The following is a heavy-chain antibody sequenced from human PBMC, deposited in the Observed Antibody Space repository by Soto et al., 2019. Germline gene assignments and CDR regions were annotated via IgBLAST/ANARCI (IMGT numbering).Heavy chain of an antibody. Sequence: ASVKVSCKVSGYTLTELSMHWVRQAPGKGLGWMGGFDPEDGETIYAQKFQGRVTMTEDTSTDTAYMELSSLRSEDTAVYYCATANTAMADFDYWGQGTLVTVSS. CDR3: ATANTAMADFDY. J-gene: IGHJ4*02. CDR1: GYTLTELS. CDR2: FDPEDGET. D-gene: IGHD5-18*01. V-gene: IGHV1-24*01.